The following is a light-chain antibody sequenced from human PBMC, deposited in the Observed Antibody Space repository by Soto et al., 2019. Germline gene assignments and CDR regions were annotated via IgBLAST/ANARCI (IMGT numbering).Light chain of an antibody. V-gene: IGKV1-17*01. Sequence: DIQMTQSPSSLSASIGDRVTITCRASQGIRNDLAWYQQRPGKAPKRLIYAASTLQSVVPSRFNGNGAGTEFTLTIDSLQSEDFATYYCTQHNSYPVTFGGGTKVEIK. CDR1: QGIRND. J-gene: IGKJ4*01. CDR3: TQHNSYPVT. CDR2: AAS.